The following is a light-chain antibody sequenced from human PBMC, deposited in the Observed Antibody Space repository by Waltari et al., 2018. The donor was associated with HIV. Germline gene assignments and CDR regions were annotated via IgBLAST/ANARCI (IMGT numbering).Light chain of an antibody. CDR1: ALPKTY. Sequence: SYELTQPPSVSVSPGQTARITCSGDALPKTYAYWYQQKSGQAPVLVIYEDTKRPSGIPERFSGSSSGTMATLTISGALMEDEADYYCYSTDSTSHQRVFGGGTKLTVL. V-gene: IGLV3-10*01. CDR3: YSTDSTSHQRV. J-gene: IGLJ3*02. CDR2: EDT.